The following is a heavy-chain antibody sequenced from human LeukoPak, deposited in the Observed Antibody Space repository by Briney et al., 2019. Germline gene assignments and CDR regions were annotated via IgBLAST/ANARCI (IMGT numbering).Heavy chain of an antibody. D-gene: IGHD7-27*01. Sequence: SETLSLTCVVSGYSISTGYYWGWIRPPPGKGLEWIGSIYHSGNTYHSPSLKSRVTISVDTSKNQFSLNLTSVTAADTAVYYCARRPSGSTAGDHRPDWYFDLWGPGTLVTVSS. V-gene: IGHV4-38-2*01. CDR1: GYSISTGYY. CDR2: IYHSGNT. J-gene: IGHJ2*01. CDR3: ARRPSGSTAGDHRPDWYFDL.